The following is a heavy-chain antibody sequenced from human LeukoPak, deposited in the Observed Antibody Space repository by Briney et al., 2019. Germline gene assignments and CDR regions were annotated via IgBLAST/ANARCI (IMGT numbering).Heavy chain of an antibody. CDR2: VYFGGGG. V-gene: IGHV4-39*01. CDR1: GGSISSSIYY. D-gene: IGHD6-19*01. J-gene: IGHJ4*02. CDR3: ARHRWLAQGGVWDGSIDY. Sequence: PETLSLTCSVAGGSISSSIYYWGSIRHPPGKGLEWLGCVYFGGGGNYNPSLKSGITISVDTSKNQCSLMLPSVTAADTAVYYCARHRWLAQGGVWDGSIDYWGQGALVTVSS.